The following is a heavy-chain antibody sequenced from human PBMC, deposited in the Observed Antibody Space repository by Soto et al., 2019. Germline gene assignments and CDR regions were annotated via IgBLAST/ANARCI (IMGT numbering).Heavy chain of an antibody. J-gene: IGHJ6*02. Sequence: VKVSCKASGGTFSSYAISWVRQAPGQGLEWMGGIIPIFGTANYAQKFQGRVTITADKSTSTAYMELSSLRSEGTAVYYCARGKGYSSGWDYYYYGMDVWGQGTTVTVSS. CDR2: IIPIFGTA. D-gene: IGHD6-19*01. V-gene: IGHV1-69*06. CDR1: GGTFSSYA. CDR3: ARGKGYSSGWDYYYYGMDV.